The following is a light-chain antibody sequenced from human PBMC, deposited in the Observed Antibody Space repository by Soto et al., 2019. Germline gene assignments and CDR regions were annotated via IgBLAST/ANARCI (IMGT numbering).Light chain of an antibody. V-gene: IGLV2-14*03. CDR1: NHDIGGYNY. J-gene: IGLJ2*01. CDR2: DVS. Sequence: QSAPAQPASVSGSPGQSITISCTGTNHDIGGYNYVSWYRLRPGKAPELLIFDVSNRPSGVSDRFSGSKSGSTASLTISRLQAEDEGDYYCGVYISSDMLFGGGTKLTVL. CDR3: GVYISSDML.